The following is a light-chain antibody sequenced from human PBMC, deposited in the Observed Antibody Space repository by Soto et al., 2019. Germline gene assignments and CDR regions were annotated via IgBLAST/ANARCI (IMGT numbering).Light chain of an antibody. CDR3: SSYAGSNYPYV. Sequence: QSALTQPPSASGSPGQSVTIACTGTSSDVGYYNYVSWYQQPPGKAPKLLIYDVSKRPSGVPDRFSGSQSGNTASLTVSGLQAEDEGDYYCSSYAGSNYPYVFGTGTKVTVL. J-gene: IGLJ1*01. CDR2: DVS. V-gene: IGLV2-8*01. CDR1: SSDVGYYNY.